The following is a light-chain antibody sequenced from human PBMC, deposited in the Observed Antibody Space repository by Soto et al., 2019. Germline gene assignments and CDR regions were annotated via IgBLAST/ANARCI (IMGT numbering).Light chain of an antibody. J-gene: IGLJ2*01. CDR3: ETWDDNLSGVI. Sequence: QSVLTQPPSASGTPGQRVTILCSGSRSNIGSNFVYWYQHLPGTAPKLLIFSNDQRPSGVPDRFSGSRSGTSASLAISGLRSEDEADYYCETWDDNLSGVIFGGGTKLTVL. V-gene: IGLV1-47*02. CDR1: RSNIGSNF. CDR2: SND.